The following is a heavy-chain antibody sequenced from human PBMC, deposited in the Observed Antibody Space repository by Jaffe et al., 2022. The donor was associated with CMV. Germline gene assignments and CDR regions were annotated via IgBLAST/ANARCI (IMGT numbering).Heavy chain of an antibody. CDR2: ISSSSSYT. D-gene: IGHD1-1*01. J-gene: IGHJ4*02. CDR1: GFTFSDYY. V-gene: IGHV3-11*06. Sequence: QVQLVESGGGLVKPGGSLRLSCAASGFTFSDYYMSWIRQAPGKGLEWVSYISSSSSYTNYADSVKGRFTISRDNAKNSLYLQMNSLRAEDTAVYYCARTARPLFTTVDYWGQGTLVTVSS. CDR3: ARTARPLFTTVDY.